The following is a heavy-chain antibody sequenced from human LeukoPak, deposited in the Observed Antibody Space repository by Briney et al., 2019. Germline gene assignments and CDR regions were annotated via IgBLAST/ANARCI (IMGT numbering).Heavy chain of an antibody. J-gene: IGHJ4*02. CDR1: GGSISSGGYS. CDR3: ARHGGRGGIAAAGGYNYFDY. V-gene: IGHV4-30-2*01. CDR2: IYHSGST. Sequence: SQTLSLTCAVSGGSISSGGYSWSWIRQPPGKGLEWIGYIYHSGSTYYNPSLKSRVTISVDRSKNQFSLKLSSMTAADTAVYYCARHGGRGGIAAAGGYNYFDYWGQGTLVTVSS. D-gene: IGHD6-13*01.